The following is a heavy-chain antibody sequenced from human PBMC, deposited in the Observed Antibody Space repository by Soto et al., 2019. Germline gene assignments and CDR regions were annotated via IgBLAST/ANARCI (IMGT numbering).Heavy chain of an antibody. V-gene: IGHV3-9*01. CDR3: ASAPSSQGS. CDR1: GFTFEDYV. J-gene: IGHJ5*02. CDR2: INWNGDDI. Sequence: GGSLRLSCAASGFTFEDYVMHWVRQAPGKGLEWVSGINWNGDDIGYADSVKGRFSISRDNARNSLYLQMNSLRPEDTAVYYCASAPSSQGSWGQGTLVTVPS.